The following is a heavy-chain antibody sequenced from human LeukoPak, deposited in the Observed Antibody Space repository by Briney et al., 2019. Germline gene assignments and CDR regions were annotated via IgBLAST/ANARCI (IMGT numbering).Heavy chain of an antibody. Sequence: GGSLRLSCAASGFTFSSYSMNWVREAPGKGLEWVSYISSSSSTIYYADSVKGRFTISRDNAKNSLYLQMNSLRAEGTAVYYCARVLHKRNYDSTTYYGYWGQGTLVTVSS. V-gene: IGHV3-48*01. CDR1: GFTFSSYS. CDR3: ARVLHKRNYDSTTYYGY. D-gene: IGHD3-22*01. CDR2: ISSSSSTI. J-gene: IGHJ4*02.